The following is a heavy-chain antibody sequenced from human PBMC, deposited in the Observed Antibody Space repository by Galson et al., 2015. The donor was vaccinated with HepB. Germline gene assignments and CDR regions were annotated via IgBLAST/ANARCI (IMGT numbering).Heavy chain of an antibody. Sequence: SLRLSCAASGFTFSSYWMSWVRQAPGKGLEWVANIKQDGSEKYYVDSVKGRFTISRDNAKNSLYLQMNSLRAEDTAVYYCASFDYGDYEYYFDYWGQGTLVTVSS. V-gene: IGHV3-7*03. CDR1: GFTFSSYW. D-gene: IGHD4-17*01. J-gene: IGHJ4*02. CDR3: ASFDYGDYEYYFDY. CDR2: IKQDGSEK.